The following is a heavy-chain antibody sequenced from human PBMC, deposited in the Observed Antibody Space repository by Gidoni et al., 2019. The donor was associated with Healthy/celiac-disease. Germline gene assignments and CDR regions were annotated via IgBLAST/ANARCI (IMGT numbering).Heavy chain of an antibody. CDR1: GFPFGDYA. CDR2: IRSKAYGGTT. CDR3: TRAVYCSGGSCYSFDY. Sequence: EVQLVESGGGLVQPGRSLRLSCTASGFPFGDYALSWVRQASGKGLEWVGFIRSKAYGGTTEYAASVKGRFTISRDDSKSIAYLQMNSLKTEDTAVYYCTRAVYCSGGSCYSFDYWGQGTLVTVSS. V-gene: IGHV3-49*04. D-gene: IGHD2-15*01. J-gene: IGHJ4*02.